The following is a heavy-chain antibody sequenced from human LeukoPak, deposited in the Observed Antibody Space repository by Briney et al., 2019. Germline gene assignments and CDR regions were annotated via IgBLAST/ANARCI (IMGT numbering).Heavy chain of an antibody. Sequence: GESLKISCEGSGYSFTSYWIGWVRQMPGKGLEWMGIIYPGDSDIRYSPSFQGQVTISADRSINTAYLQWSSLRASDTAMYYCARPKTETGYDAFDIWGQGTMVTVSS. D-gene: IGHD2-15*01. CDR3: ARPKTETGYDAFDI. CDR1: GYSFTSYW. CDR2: IYPGDSDI. V-gene: IGHV5-51*01. J-gene: IGHJ3*02.